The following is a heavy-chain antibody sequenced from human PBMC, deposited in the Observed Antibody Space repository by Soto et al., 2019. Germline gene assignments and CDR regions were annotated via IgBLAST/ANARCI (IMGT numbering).Heavy chain of an antibody. CDR1: GGTFSSYA. Sequence: SVKVSCKASGGTFSSYAISWVRQAPGQGLEWMGGIIPIFGTANYAQKFQGRVTITADESTSTAYMELSSLRSEDTAVYYCARGRGGYEQANFDIWGQGTMVTVSS. CDR2: IIPIFGTA. D-gene: IGHD5-12*01. CDR3: ARGRGGYEQANFDI. J-gene: IGHJ3*02. V-gene: IGHV1-69*13.